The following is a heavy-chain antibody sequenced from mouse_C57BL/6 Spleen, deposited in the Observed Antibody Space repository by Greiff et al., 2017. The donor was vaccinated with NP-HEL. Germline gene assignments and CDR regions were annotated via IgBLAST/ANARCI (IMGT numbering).Heavy chain of an antibody. Sequence: EVKVVESGGGLVQPGGSLKLSCAASGFTFSDYYMYWVRQTPEKRLEWVAYISNGGGSTYYPDTVKGRFTISRDNAKNTLYLQMSRLKSEDTAMYYCASHLLWSNYYAMDYWGQGTSVTVSS. CDR3: ASHLLWSNYYAMDY. D-gene: IGHD2-1*01. CDR1: GFTFSDYY. CDR2: ISNGGGST. J-gene: IGHJ4*01. V-gene: IGHV5-12*01.